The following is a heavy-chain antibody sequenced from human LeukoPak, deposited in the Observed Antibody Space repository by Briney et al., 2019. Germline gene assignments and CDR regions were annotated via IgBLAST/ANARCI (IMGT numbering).Heavy chain of an antibody. CDR1: GFTFSSYS. CDR2: ISSSSSYI. Sequence: GSLRLSCATSGFTFSSYSMNWVRQAPGKGLEWVSSISSSSSYIYYADSVKGRFTISRDNAKNSLYLQMNSLRAEDTAVYYCARDRADSIVGADYFDYWGQGTLVTVSS. J-gene: IGHJ4*02. V-gene: IGHV3-21*01. D-gene: IGHD1-26*01. CDR3: ARDRADSIVGADYFDY.